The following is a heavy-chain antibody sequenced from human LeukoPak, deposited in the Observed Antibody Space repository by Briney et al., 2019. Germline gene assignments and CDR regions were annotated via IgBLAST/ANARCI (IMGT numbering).Heavy chain of an antibody. J-gene: IGHJ4*02. CDR1: GFTFSSDG. Sequence: GGSLRLSCAASGFTFSSDGMHWVRQAPGKGLEWVAVISYDGSNKYYADSVKGRFTISRDNSKNTLYLQMNSLRAEDTAVYYCAKIIAGTTVTTDYFDYWGQGTLVTVSS. D-gene: IGHD4-17*01. CDR3: AKIIAGTTVTTDYFDY. V-gene: IGHV3-30*18. CDR2: ISYDGSNK.